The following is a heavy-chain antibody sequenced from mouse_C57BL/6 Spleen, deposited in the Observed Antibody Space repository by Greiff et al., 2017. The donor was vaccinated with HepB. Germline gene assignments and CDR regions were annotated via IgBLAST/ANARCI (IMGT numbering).Heavy chain of an antibody. V-gene: IGHV1-18*01. CDR2: INPNNGGT. CDR3: ARSISITTVVAHYYAMDY. CDR1: GYTFTDYN. J-gene: IGHJ4*01. D-gene: IGHD1-1*01. Sequence: EVQLQQSGPELVKPGASVKIPCKASGYTFTDYNMDWVKQSHGKSLEWIGDINPNNGGTIYNQKFKGKATLTVDKSSSTAYMELRSLTSEDTAVYYCARSISITTVVAHYYAMDYWGQGTSVTVSS.